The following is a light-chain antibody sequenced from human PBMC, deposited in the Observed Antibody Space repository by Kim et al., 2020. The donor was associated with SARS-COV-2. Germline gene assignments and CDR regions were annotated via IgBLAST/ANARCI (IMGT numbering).Light chain of an antibody. Sequence: PGDRAPLSCRASQSVSSSYLAWYQQKPGQAPRLLIYGASSRATGIPDRFSGSGSGTDFTLTISRLEPEDFAVYYCQQYGSSPRYSFGQGTKLEI. CDR1: QSVSSSY. CDR3: QQYGSSPRYS. J-gene: IGKJ2*03. V-gene: IGKV3-20*01. CDR2: GAS.